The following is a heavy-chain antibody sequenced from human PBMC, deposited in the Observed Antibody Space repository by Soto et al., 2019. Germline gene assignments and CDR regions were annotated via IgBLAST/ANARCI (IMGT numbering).Heavy chain of an antibody. CDR1: GFTFTTYW. V-gene: IGHV3-7*01. CDR3: AKDRVESGLGEIDY. D-gene: IGHD3-16*01. Sequence: EVQLVESGGGLVQPGGSRRLSCAASGFTFTTYWVGWVRQAPGKGLEWVASINPDGMGKYYVDSVKGRFTISRDNDENSLFLQMNSLRAEDTAVYYCAKDRVESGLGEIDYWGQGTLVTVSS. CDR2: INPDGMGK. J-gene: IGHJ4*02.